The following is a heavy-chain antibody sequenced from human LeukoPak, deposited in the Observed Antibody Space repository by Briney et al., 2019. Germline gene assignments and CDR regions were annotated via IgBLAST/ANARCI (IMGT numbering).Heavy chain of an antibody. CDR2: INGGGNTT. D-gene: IGHD6-19*01. J-gene: IGHJ6*03. CDR3: TKELHVAVAVADYYYFYMDV. V-gene: IGHV3-23*01. Sequence: GGSLSLFCTPSSLAFNSCAMGGVRQSPGKGLEWLSTINGGGNTTFYADSVKGRFTISRDNSKNTLYLHMDSLRPDDTAIYYCTKELHVAVAVADYYYFYMDVWGRGTAVTVSS. CDR1: SLAFNSCA.